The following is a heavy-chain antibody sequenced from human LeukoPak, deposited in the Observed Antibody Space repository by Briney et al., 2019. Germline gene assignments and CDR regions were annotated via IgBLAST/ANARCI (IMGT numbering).Heavy chain of an antibody. Sequence: PGGSLRLSCAASGFTFSSYGMHWVRQAPGKGPEWVAFIRYDGSNKYYADSVKGRFTISRDNSKNTLYLQMNSLRAEDTAVYYCARESVNGWLRREDREYYFDYWGQGTLVTVSS. CDR1: GFTFSSYG. CDR3: ARESVNGWLRREDREYYFDY. CDR2: IRYDGSNK. D-gene: IGHD5-12*01. J-gene: IGHJ4*02. V-gene: IGHV3-30*02.